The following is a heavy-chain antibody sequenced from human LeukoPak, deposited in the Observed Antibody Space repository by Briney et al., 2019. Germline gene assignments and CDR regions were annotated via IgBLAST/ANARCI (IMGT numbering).Heavy chain of an antibody. V-gene: IGHV3-33*06. CDR3: AKGSPYCSGGSCYSPSDY. J-gene: IGHJ4*02. Sequence: PGRSLRLSCAASGFTFSSYGMHWVRQAPGKGLEWVAVIWDDGSNKYYADSVKGRYTISRDNSKNTLYLQMNSLRAEGTAVYYCAKGSPYCSGGSCYSPSDYWGQGTLVTVSS. D-gene: IGHD2-15*01. CDR2: IWDDGSNK. CDR1: GFTFSSYG.